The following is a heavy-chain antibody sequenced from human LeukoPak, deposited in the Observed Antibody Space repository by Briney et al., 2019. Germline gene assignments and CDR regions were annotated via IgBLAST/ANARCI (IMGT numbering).Heavy chain of an antibody. D-gene: IGHD2-15*01. J-gene: IGHJ6*02. CDR2: IYTSGST. V-gene: IGHV4-61*02. CDR1: GGSISSGSYY. Sequence: PSQTLSLTCTVSGGSISSGSYYWSWIRQPAGKGLEWIGRIYTSGSTNYNPSLKSRVTISVDTSKNQFSLKLSSVTAADTAVYYCARDSYSVPTRGSYYYYYYGVDVWGQGTTVTVSS. CDR3: ARDSYSVPTRGSYYYYYYGVDV.